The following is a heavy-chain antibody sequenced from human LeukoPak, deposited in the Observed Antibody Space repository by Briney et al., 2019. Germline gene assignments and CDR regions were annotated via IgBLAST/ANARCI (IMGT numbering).Heavy chain of an antibody. J-gene: IGHJ3*01. D-gene: IGHD1-14*01. CDR3: VVVVEPPDSDGFDV. V-gene: IGHV3-48*04. Sequence: GGSLRLSCTASGFKFSSFSMNWARQAPGKGLEWLSYISSTSSAIYYADSVKGRFTISRDNAKNTVSLQMNSLTIEDTAVYYCVVVVEPPDSDGFDVWGQGTMITVSS. CDR1: GFKFSSFS. CDR2: ISSTSSAI.